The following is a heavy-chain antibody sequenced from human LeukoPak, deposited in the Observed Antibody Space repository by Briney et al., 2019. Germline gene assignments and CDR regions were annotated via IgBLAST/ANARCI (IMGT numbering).Heavy chain of an antibody. CDR3: AKGPLRGTAAAIDY. D-gene: IGHD2-2*01. J-gene: IGHJ4*02. V-gene: IGHV3-30*18. Sequence: PGGSLRLSCAVSGFTFSLYGMHWVRQAPGKGLEWVAVISYDGRNKHYPDSVKGRFTISRDISTDTLWLQMDSLRTEDTAVYYCAKGPLRGTAAAIDYWGQGTLVTVSS. CDR2: ISYDGRNK. CDR1: GFTFSLYG.